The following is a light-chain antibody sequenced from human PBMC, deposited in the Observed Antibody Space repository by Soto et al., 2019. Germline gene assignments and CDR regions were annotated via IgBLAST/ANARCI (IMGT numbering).Light chain of an antibody. CDR3: SSYAGSSTLV. V-gene: IGLV2-14*01. J-gene: IGLJ2*01. CDR2: EVT. Sequence: QSALTQPASVSGSPGQSITISCTGSSSDVGSYDHVSWYQQHPGNAPKLMIYEVTYRPSGASNRFSGSKSGNTASLTISGLQAEDEAHYYCSSYAGSSTLVFGGGTKVTVL. CDR1: SSDVGSYDH.